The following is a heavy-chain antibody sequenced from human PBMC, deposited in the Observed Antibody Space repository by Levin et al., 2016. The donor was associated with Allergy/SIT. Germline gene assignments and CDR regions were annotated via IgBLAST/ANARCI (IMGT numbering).Heavy chain of an antibody. CDR1: GFMFSNYA. CDR2: ITGSGDRT. D-gene: IGHD1-7*01. CDR3: AKEGYGITGSTFYDR. V-gene: IGHV3-23*01. Sequence: GGSLRLSCVASGFMFSNYAMHWVRQAPGKGLEWVAVITGSGDRTFYADSVKGRFTITRDNSKKILYLQMNSLRAEETAIYYCAKEGYGITGSTFYDRWGQGTLVTVSS. J-gene: IGHJ4*02.